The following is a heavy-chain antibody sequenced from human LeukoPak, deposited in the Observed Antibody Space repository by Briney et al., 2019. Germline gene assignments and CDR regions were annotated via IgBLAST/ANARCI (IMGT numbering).Heavy chain of an antibody. CDR2: ISSNGRGT. V-gene: IGHV3-64*01. D-gene: IGHD3-10*01. J-gene: IGHJ3*02. Sequence: PGGSLRLSCVASGFTFSSSSMHWVRQAPGKGLEYVSGISSNGRGTYSANSVKGRFTISRDNSKNTLYLQMGSLRPEDMAVYYCARGSGSYYDAFDIWGQGTMVTVSS. CDR1: GFTFSSSS. CDR3: ARGSGSYYDAFDI.